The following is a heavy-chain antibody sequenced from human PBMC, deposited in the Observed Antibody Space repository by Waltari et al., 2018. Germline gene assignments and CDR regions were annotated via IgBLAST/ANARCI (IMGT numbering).Heavy chain of an antibody. Sequence: QLQLQESGPGLVKPSETLSLTCTVSGGSISSSSYYWGWIRQPPGKGLEWIGSIYYSGSTYYNPSLKSRVTISVDTSKNQFSLKLSSVTAADTAVYYCARVTRIAAALGAFDIWGQGTMVTVSS. D-gene: IGHD6-13*01. CDR3: ARVTRIAAALGAFDI. J-gene: IGHJ3*02. V-gene: IGHV4-39*07. CDR2: IYYSGST. CDR1: GGSISSSSYY.